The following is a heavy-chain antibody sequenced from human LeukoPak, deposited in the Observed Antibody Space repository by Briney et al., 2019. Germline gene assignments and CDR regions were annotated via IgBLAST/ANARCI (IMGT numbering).Heavy chain of an antibody. CDR1: GYTFTSYD. D-gene: IGHD1-1*01. CDR3: ARGTGALAQNYYYYHMDV. V-gene: IGHV1-8*01. J-gene: IGHJ6*03. CDR2: MNPNSGNT. Sequence: ASVKVSCKASGYTFTSYDINWVRQATGQGLEWMGWMNPNSGNTGYAQKFQGRVTMTRNTSISTAYMELSSLRSEDTAVYYCARGTGALAQNYYYYHMDVWGKGTTVTVSS.